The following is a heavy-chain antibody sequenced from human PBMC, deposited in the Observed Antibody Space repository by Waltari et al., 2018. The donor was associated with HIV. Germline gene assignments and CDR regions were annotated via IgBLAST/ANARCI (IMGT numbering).Heavy chain of an antibody. Sequence: EVQLVESGGGLVQPGGSLRLSCAASGFTVSSNYMSWVRQAPGKGLEWVSVIYSGGSTYYADSVKGRFTISRDNSKNTLYLQMNSLGAEDMAVYYCASIAYCGGDCYPRGMDVWGQGTTVTVSS. CDR1: GFTVSSNY. CDR2: IYSGGST. D-gene: IGHD2-21*02. J-gene: IGHJ6*02. CDR3: ASIAYCGGDCYPRGMDV. V-gene: IGHV3-66*01.